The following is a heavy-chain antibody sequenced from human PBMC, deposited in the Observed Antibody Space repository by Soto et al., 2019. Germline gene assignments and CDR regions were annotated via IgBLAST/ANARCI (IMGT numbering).Heavy chain of an antibody. J-gene: IGHJ4*02. Sequence: EVQLLESGGGLVQPGGSLRLSCAASGFTFSSYAMSWVRQAPGKGLEWVSAISGSGGSIYYADSVKGRFTISRDNAKNSLYLQMNSLRDEDTAVYYCARDYEYWSGYYKGFDYWGQGTLVTVSS. CDR2: ISGSGGSI. D-gene: IGHD3-3*01. CDR1: GFTFSSYA. V-gene: IGHV3-23*01. CDR3: ARDYEYWSGYYKGFDY.